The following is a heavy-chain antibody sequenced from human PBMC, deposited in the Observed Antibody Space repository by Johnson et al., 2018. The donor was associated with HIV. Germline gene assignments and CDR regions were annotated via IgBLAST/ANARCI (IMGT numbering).Heavy chain of an antibody. CDR2: IYSGGST. V-gene: IGHV3-66*01. Sequence: VQLVESGGGLVQPGRSLRLSCAASGFTVSSNYMSWVRQAPGKGLEWVSVIYSGGSTYYADSVKGRFTISRDNPMNSLYLQMHSLRAEDTALYYCARDPRSWYDDAFDIWGEGTMVTVSS. CDR3: ARDPRSWYDDAFDI. CDR1: GFTVSSNY. D-gene: IGHD6-13*01. J-gene: IGHJ3*02.